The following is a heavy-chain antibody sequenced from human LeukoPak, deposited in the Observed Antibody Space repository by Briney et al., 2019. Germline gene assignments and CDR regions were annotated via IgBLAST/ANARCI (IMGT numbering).Heavy chain of an antibody. CDR1: GYSVMKCW. Sequence: SLQISVRKSGYSVMKCWSGGLGEMPMKKLKWMGIIYPGDSDTRYSPSFQGQVTISADKSISTAYLQWSSLKASDTAMYYCARSQEDSSGWQDNRFDPLGQGTLVTVSS. CDR2: IYPGDSDT. J-gene: IGHJ5*02. V-gene: IGHV5-51*01. D-gene: IGHD6-19*01. CDR3: ARSQEDSSGWQDNRFDP.